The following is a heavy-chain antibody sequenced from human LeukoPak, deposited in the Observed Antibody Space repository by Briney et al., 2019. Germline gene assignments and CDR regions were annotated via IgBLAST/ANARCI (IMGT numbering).Heavy chain of an antibody. CDR2: ISGSGGST. D-gene: IGHD5-12*01. Sequence: GGSLRLSCVASGFTFSNYAMSWVRQAPGKGLEWVSGISGSGGSTYYADSVKGRFTISRDHSKSTLYLQMNSLRAEDAAVYYCAKPPAGYGGYAVYLDYWGRGTLVTVSS. CDR3: AKPPAGYGGYAVYLDY. J-gene: IGHJ4*02. CDR1: GFTFSNYA. V-gene: IGHV3-23*01.